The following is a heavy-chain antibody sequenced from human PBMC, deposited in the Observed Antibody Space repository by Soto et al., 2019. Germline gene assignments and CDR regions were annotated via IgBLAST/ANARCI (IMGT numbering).Heavy chain of an antibody. V-gene: IGHV4-59*11. CDR1: GGSLSSHY. CDR3: ATIAMTSPKVLDY. J-gene: IGHJ4*02. D-gene: IGHD6-13*01. CDR2: IYFTGYT. Sequence: QVQLHESGPGLVKPSETLSLTCTVSGGSLSSHYWSWIRQSPGKGLEWIGYIYFTGYTNYNPSLKNRVTMSVDASKGQFSLSLRSVTAADTAVYYCATIAMTSPKVLDYWGQGTLVSVSS.